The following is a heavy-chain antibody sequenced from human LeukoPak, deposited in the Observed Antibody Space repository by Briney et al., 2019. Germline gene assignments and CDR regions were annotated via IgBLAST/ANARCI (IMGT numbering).Heavy chain of an antibody. CDR3: AKDRGTAMVAFDY. D-gene: IGHD5-18*01. V-gene: IGHV3-30*18. CDR2: ISYDGSNK. CDR1: GFTFSSYG. J-gene: IGHJ4*02. Sequence: RRSLRLSCAASGFTFSSYGMHGVRQAPGKGREWVAVISYDGSNKYYADSVKGRFTISRDNSKNTLYLQMNSLRADDTAVDYCAKDRGTAMVAFDYWGQRPLVTVSS.